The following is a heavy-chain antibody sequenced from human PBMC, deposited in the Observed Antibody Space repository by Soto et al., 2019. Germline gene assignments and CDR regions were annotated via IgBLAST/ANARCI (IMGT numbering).Heavy chain of an antibody. D-gene: IGHD6-13*01. V-gene: IGHV4-31*03. CDR2: IFYSGST. CDR1: GGSINSGGYY. Sequence: QVQLQESGPGLVKPSQTLSLICTVSGGSINSGGYYWNWIRQHPGKGLEWIGYIFYSGSTYYNPFLTSRVTISADTTENQFSLNLSSVTAADTAVYFGARGYRQSGYSSSWVFDYWGQGTLVNVSS. J-gene: IGHJ4*02. CDR3: ARGYRQSGYSSSWVFDY.